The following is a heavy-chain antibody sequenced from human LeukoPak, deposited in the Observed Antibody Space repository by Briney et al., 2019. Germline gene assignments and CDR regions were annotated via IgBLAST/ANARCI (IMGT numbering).Heavy chain of an antibody. CDR2: IYYSGRT. J-gene: IGHJ4*02. CDR1: GGSISSDY. V-gene: IGHV4-59*01. Sequence: NSSETLSLTCKVSGGSISSDYWTWIRQSPGKRLEWIGYIYYSGRTNYNPSLKSQVTISVDTSKRQFSLKLRSVTVADTAVYYCASGYGDYSLWGQGTLVTVSS. CDR3: ASGYGDYSL. D-gene: IGHD4-17*01.